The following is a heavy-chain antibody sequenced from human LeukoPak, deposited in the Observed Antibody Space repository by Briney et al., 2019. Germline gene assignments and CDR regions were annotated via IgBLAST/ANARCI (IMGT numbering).Heavy chain of an antibody. V-gene: IGHV1-46*01. CDR3: ARVAGYYDSSGSPDFDY. CDR1: GYTFTSYY. D-gene: IGHD3-22*01. J-gene: IGHJ4*02. CDR2: INPSGGST. Sequence: ASVKVSCKASGYTFTSYYMHWERQAPGQGLEWMGIINPSGGSTSYAQKFQGRVTMTRDTSTSTVYMELSSLRSEDTAVYYCARVAGYYDSSGSPDFDYWGQGTLVTVSS.